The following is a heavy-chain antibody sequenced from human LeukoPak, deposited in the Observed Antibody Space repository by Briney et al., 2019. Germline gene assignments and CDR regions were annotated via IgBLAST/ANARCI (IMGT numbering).Heavy chain of an antibody. CDR1: GYTFTSYD. Sequence: GASVKVSCKASGYTFTSYDINWVRQATGRGLEWMGWMNPNSGNTGYAQKFQGRVTMTRNTSISTAYMELSSLRSEDTAVYYCARIGRDSDAFDIWGQGTMVTVSS. CDR3: ARIGRDSDAFDI. V-gene: IGHV1-8*01. D-gene: IGHD5-24*01. CDR2: MNPNSGNT. J-gene: IGHJ3*02.